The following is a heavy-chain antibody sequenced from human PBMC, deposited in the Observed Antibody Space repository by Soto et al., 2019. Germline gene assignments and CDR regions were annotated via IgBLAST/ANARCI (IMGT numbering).Heavy chain of an antibody. D-gene: IGHD3-22*01. Sequence: SETLSLTCTVSGGSISSGGYYWSWIRQHPGKGLEWIGYIYYSGSTCYNPSLKSRVTISVDTSKNQFSLKLSSVTAADTAVYYCARVAYYDSSGYYSGYFQHWGQGTLVTVSS. J-gene: IGHJ1*01. CDR1: GGSISSGGYY. V-gene: IGHV4-31*03. CDR2: IYYSGST. CDR3: ARVAYYDSSGYYSGYFQH.